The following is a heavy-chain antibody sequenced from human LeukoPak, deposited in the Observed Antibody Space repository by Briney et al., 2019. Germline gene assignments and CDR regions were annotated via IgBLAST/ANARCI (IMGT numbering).Heavy chain of an antibody. V-gene: IGHV3-23*01. CDR2: ISGSGGST. D-gene: IGHD3-22*01. CDR1: GFTFSSYA. J-gene: IGHJ4*02. Sequence: GGSLRLSCAASGFTFSSYAMSWVRQAPGKGLEWVSAISGSGGSTSYADSVKGRFTISRDNSKNTLYLQMNSLRAEDTAVYYCAAGEIVVITTSMDYWGQGTLVTVSS. CDR3: AAGEIVVITTSMDY.